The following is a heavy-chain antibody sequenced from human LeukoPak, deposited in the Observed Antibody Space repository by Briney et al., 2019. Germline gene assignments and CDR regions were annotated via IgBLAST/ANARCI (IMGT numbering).Heavy chain of an antibody. CDR3: ARIVVVPGPKYNWLDP. D-gene: IGHD2-2*01. CDR1: GGSFSGYY. CDR2: INHSGST. Sequence: SETLSLTCAVYGGSFSGYYWSWIRQPPGKGLEWIGQINHSGSTNYNPSLKSRVTISVDTSKNQFSLKLSSVTAADTAVYYCARIVVVPGPKYNWLDPWGQGTLVTVSS. J-gene: IGHJ5*02. V-gene: IGHV4-34*01.